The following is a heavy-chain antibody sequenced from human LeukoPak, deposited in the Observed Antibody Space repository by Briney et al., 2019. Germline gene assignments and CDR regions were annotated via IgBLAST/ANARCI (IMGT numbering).Heavy chain of an antibody. Sequence: SVKLSCKASGGTFSSYAISWVRQAPGQGLEWMGGIIPIFGTANYAQKFQGRVTITTDESTRTAYMELSSLRSEDTAVYYCARGEAGFYYYYMDVWGKGTTVTVSS. CDR2: IIPIFGTA. J-gene: IGHJ6*03. CDR1: GGTFSSYA. V-gene: IGHV1-69*05. D-gene: IGHD6-13*01. CDR3: ARGEAGFYYYYMDV.